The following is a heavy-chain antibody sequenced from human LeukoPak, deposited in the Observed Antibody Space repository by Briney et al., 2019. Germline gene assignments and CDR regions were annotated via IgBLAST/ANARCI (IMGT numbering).Heavy chain of an antibody. J-gene: IGHJ6*02. Sequence: KTSETLSLTCTVSGGSISSGGYYWSWIRQPPGKGLEWIGYIYHSGSTYYNPSLKSRVTISVDRSKNQFSLKLSSVTAADTAVYYCASMSVSSSGYYDPNYYYYGMDVWGQGTTVTVSS. CDR2: IYHSGST. V-gene: IGHV4-30-2*01. CDR1: GGSISSGGYY. D-gene: IGHD3-22*01. CDR3: ASMSVSSSGYYDPNYYYYGMDV.